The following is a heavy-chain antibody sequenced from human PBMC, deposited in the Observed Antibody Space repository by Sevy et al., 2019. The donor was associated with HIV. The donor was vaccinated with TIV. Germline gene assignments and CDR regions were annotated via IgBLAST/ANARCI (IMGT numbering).Heavy chain of an antibody. D-gene: IGHD2-8*01. CDR1: GFTFSKYS. J-gene: IGHJ4*02. Sequence: GGSLRLSCEASGFTFSKYSMSWVRQAPGKGLEWVSTFSFGCGRINYADSVKGRFTISRDDSKNTLYLQMNSPRAEDTAVYYCAREGCTKPHDYWGQGTLVTVS. V-gene: IGHV3-23*01. CDR2: FSFGCGRI. CDR3: AREGCTKPHDY.